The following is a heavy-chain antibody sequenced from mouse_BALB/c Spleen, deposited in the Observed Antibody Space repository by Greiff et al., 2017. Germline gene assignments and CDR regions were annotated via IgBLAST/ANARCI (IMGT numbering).Heavy chain of an antibody. J-gene: IGHJ4*01. Sequence: VQVVESGAELMKPGASVKISCKATGYTFSSYWIEWVKQRPGHGLEWIGEILPGSGSTNYNEKFKGKATFTADTSSNTAYMQLSSLTSEDSAVYYGARWYGYVHYAMDYWGQGTSVTVSS. D-gene: IGHD2-2*01. V-gene: IGHV1-9*01. CDR3: ARWYGYVHYAMDY. CDR2: ILPGSGST. CDR1: GYTFSSYW.